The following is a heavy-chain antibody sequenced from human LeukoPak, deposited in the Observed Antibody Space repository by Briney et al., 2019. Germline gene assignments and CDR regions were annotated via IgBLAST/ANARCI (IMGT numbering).Heavy chain of an antibody. J-gene: IGHJ3*02. CDR2: IYNGGST. V-gene: IGHV3-53*01. D-gene: IGHD6-19*01. CDR1: GFTVSSNY. CDR3: ARESSGWAAFDI. Sequence: PGGSLRLSCAASGFTVSSNYMNWVRQAPGRGLEWVSLIYNGGSTYYADSVRGRFTVSSDNSKNTLYLQLYNLRAEDTAVYYCARESSGWAAFDIWGQGTMVTVSS.